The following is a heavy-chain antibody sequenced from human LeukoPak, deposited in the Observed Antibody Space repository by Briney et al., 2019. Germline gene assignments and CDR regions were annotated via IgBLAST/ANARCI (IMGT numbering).Heavy chain of an antibody. J-gene: IGHJ4*02. D-gene: IGHD3-16*01. Sequence: PSETLSLTCTVSGGPISSTTYYWGWIRRPPGKGLEWIGSIYYSGSTYYNPSLKSRLTVSVDTSKNQFSLILSSVTAADTAVYYCVRGSTLRHYQYWGQGTLVTVSS. CDR2: IYYSGST. CDR3: VRGSTLRHYQY. V-gene: IGHV4-39*01. CDR1: GGPISSTTYY.